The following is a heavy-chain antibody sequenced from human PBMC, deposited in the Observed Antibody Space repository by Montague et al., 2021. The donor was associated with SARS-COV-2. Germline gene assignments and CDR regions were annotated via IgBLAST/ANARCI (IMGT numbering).Heavy chain of an antibody. CDR2: IYYSGST. Sequence: SETLSLTCTVSGGSISSYYWSWIRQPPGKGLEWIGYIYYSGSTNYNPSLKSRVTISVDTSKNQFSLKLSSVTAADTAVYYCARTGLGDYDILTGYTVNAFDIWGQGTVVTVSS. D-gene: IGHD3-9*01. CDR3: ARTGLGDYDILTGYTVNAFDI. V-gene: IGHV4-59*01. J-gene: IGHJ3*02. CDR1: GGSISSYY.